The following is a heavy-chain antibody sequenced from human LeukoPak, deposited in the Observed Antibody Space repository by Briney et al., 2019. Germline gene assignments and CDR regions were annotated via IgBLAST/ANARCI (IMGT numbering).Heavy chain of an antibody. D-gene: IGHD2-8*01. CDR3: AAKYCTNGVCYGAFDI. J-gene: IGHJ3*02. CDR2: IIPILGTA. Sequence: SVKVSCKASGGTFSSYTISWVRQAPGQGLEWMGRIIPILGTANYAQKFQGRVTITADKSTSTAYMELSSLRSEDTAVYYCAAKYCTNGVCYGAFDIWGQGTMVTVSS. CDR1: GGTFSSYT. V-gene: IGHV1-69*08.